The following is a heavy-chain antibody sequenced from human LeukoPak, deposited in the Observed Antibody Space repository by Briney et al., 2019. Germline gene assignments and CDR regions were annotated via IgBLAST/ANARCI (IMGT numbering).Heavy chain of an antibody. CDR1: GFTFSSYE. Sequence: GGSLRLSCAASGFTFSSYEMNWVRQAPGKGLEWVSYISSSGSTIYYADSVKGRFTISRDNAKNSLYLQMNSLRAEDTALYYCAKDIDSIAVAILNWGQGTLVTVSS. CDR2: ISSSGSTI. D-gene: IGHD6-19*01. J-gene: IGHJ4*02. CDR3: AKDIDSIAVAILN. V-gene: IGHV3-48*03.